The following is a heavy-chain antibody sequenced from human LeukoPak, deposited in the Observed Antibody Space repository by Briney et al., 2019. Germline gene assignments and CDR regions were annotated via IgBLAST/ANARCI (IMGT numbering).Heavy chain of an antibody. J-gene: IGHJ1*01. CDR2: ISGSGGST. Sequence: GGSLRLSCAASGFTFSSYGMSWVRQAPGKGLEWVSAISGSGGSTYYADSVKGRFTISRDNSKNTLYLQMNSLRAEDTAVYYCAKGSEWELRWPVGFSGAGYFQHWGQGTLVTVSS. CDR1: GFTFSSYG. D-gene: IGHD1-26*01. V-gene: IGHV3-23*01. CDR3: AKGSEWELRWPVGFSGAGYFQH.